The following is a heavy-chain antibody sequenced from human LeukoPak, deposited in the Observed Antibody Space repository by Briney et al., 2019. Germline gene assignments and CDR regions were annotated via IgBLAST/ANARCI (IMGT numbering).Heavy chain of an antibody. CDR1: GGSISSSSYY. CDR2: IYYSGST. Sequence: SETLSLTCTVSGGSISSSSYYWGWIRQPPGKGLEWIGSIYYSGSTYYNPSLKSRVTISLDTSKNQFSLKLSSVTAADTAVYYCARLNLYSSSSSYFDYWGQGTLVTVSS. V-gene: IGHV4-39*07. CDR3: ARLNLYSSSSSYFDY. D-gene: IGHD6-6*01. J-gene: IGHJ4*02.